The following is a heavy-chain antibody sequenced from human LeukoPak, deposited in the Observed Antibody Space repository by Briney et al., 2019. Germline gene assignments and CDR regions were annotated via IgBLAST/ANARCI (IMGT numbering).Heavy chain of an antibody. CDR2: IAYDGSNT. CDR3: AKNIGSTSLYNWFDP. D-gene: IGHD2-2*01. J-gene: IGHJ5*02. V-gene: IGHV3-33*03. Sequence: GRSLRLSCTVSGFTFSTYAMHWVRQAPGKGLEWVAVIAYDGSNTYYLDSVKGRFTISSDNSENTLYLQMNSLRADDTAGYYCAKNIGSTSLYNWFDPSGQGILVTISS. CDR1: GFTFSTYA.